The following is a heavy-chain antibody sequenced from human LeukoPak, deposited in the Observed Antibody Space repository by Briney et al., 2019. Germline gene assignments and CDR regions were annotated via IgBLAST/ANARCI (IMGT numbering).Heavy chain of an antibody. CDR1: GYTFTSYD. CDR2: MNPNSGNT. D-gene: IGHD2-21*01. Sequence: ASVKVSCKASGYTFTSYDINWVRQATGQGLEWMGWMNPNSGNTGYAQKFQGRVTMTRNTSISTAYMELSSLRSEDTAVYYCARGRNTSILWNWFDPWGQGTLVTVSS. V-gene: IGHV1-8*01. J-gene: IGHJ5*02. CDR3: ARGRNTSILWNWFDP.